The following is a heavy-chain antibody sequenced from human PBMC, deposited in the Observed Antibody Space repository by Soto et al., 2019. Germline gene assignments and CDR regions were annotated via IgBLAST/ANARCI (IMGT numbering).Heavy chain of an antibody. V-gene: IGHV3-30-3*01. CDR3: AREVMDWKYFDY. Sequence: QVQLVESGGGVVQPGTSLRLSCAASGFIFSNYAMHWVRQAPGKGLEWVAVISFDGSNKYYADSVKGRCTISRDKSNNTLYLQMNSLRGEDTAVYSCAREVMDWKYFDYWGQGTLVTVSS. J-gene: IGHJ4*02. CDR2: ISFDGSNK. D-gene: IGHD2-21*01. CDR1: GFIFSNYA.